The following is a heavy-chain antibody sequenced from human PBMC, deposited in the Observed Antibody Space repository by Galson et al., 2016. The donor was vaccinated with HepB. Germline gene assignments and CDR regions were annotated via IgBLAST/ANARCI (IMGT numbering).Heavy chain of an antibody. CDR1: GFTFSSSE. CDR3: ARNMLRAAYFDY. CDR2: ITGSSDFI. V-gene: IGHV3-48*02. J-gene: IGHJ4*02. Sequence: SLRLSCAASGFTFSSSEMYWLRQAPGKGLEWVSYITGSSDFIKYADSVKGRFTVSRDNAKNSVYLHMNSLRDEDTAVYFCARNMLRAAYFDYWSQGTLVTVSS. D-gene: IGHD2-15*01.